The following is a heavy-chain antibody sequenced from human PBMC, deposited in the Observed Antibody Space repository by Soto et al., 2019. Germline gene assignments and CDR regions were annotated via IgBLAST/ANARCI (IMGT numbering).Heavy chain of an antibody. CDR3: ARDPVTTNYYYNYMDV. V-gene: IGHV3-33*01. D-gene: IGHD4-4*01. Sequence: QVQLVESGGGVVQPGRSLRLSCAASGFTCSSYGMHWVRQAPGKGLEWVAVIWYDGSNKYYVDSVKGRFTISRDNSKNTPDLQMSSLRAEDTAVYYCARDPVTTNYYYNYMDVWGKGTTVTVSS. CDR2: IWYDGSNK. J-gene: IGHJ6*03. CDR1: GFTCSSYG.